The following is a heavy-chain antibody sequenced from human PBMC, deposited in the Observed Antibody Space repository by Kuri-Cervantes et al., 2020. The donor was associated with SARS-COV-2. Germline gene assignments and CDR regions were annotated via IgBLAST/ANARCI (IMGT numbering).Heavy chain of an antibody. Sequence: GESLKISCAASGFTFSSNSMNWVRQAPGKGLEWVSAISSTSTYINYVDSVKGRFTISRDNAKNSLYLQMNSLRAEDTAVYYCARALHTAMVKKLDYWGQGTLVTVSS. J-gene: IGHJ4*02. V-gene: IGHV3-21*01. D-gene: IGHD5-18*01. CDR3: ARALHTAMVKKLDY. CDR1: GFTFSSNS. CDR2: ISSTSTYI.